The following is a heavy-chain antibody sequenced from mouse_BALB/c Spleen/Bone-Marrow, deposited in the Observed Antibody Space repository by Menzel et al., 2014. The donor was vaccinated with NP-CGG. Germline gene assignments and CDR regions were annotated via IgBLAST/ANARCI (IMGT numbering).Heavy chain of an antibody. Sequence: VQLQQSGPGLVAPSQSLSITCTVSGFSLTSYGVHWVRQPPGKGLEWLGVIWAGGSTNYNSALMSRLSISKDNSKSQVFLKMNSLLTDDTAMYYCARYGYFYAMDYWGQGTTVTVSS. D-gene: IGHD2-2*01. CDR1: GFSLTSYG. CDR3: ARYGYFYAMDY. V-gene: IGHV2-9*02. CDR2: IWAGGST. J-gene: IGHJ4*01.